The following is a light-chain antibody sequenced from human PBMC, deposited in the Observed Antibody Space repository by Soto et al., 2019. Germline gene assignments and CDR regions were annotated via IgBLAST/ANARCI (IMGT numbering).Light chain of an antibody. CDR1: SCDVDFYNF. CDR3: SSSTLTSYV. Sequence: QSVLTQPASVAGSPGQSSTISCTGTSCDVDFYNFVSWYQQHPGKAPKLIIYEVSNRSSGVSSRFSGSKSGNTASLTISGLRAEDEADYYCSSSTLTSYVFGTGTKVTV. J-gene: IGLJ1*01. V-gene: IGLV2-14*01. CDR2: EVS.